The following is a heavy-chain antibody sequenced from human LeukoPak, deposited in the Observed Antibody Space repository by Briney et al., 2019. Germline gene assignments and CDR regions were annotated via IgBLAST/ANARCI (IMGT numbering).Heavy chain of an antibody. J-gene: IGHJ4*02. CDR1: GGSISSYY. Sequence: PSETLSLTCTVSGGSISSYYWSWIRQPPGKGLEWIGYIYYSGSTNYNPSLKSRVTMSVDTSKNQFSLKLNSVTAADTAVYYCARDLILWFGEPGASDYWGQGTLVTVSS. D-gene: IGHD3-10*01. V-gene: IGHV4-59*12. CDR3: ARDLILWFGEPGASDY. CDR2: IYYSGST.